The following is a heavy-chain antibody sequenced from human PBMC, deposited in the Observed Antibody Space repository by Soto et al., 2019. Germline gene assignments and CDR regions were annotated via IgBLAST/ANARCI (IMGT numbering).Heavy chain of an antibody. CDR3: ARIGPYCGGDCYPDLDF. CDR2: VSGSGGGT. Sequence: EVQLLESGGGLVQPGGSLTLSCAASGFTFNTYGMPWVRQAPGKGLEWVSTVSGSGGGTYYADSVKGRFTISRVNSKNTMYLQMSNLRAEDTAVYFCARIGPYCGGDCYPDLDFWGLGTPVTVSS. V-gene: IGHV3-23*01. J-gene: IGHJ4*02. CDR1: GFTFNTYG. D-gene: IGHD2-21*02.